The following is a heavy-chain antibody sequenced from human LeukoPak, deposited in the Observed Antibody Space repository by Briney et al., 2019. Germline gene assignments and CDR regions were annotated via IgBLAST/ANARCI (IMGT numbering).Heavy chain of an antibody. D-gene: IGHD5-24*01. Sequence: PGGSLSLSCAASGFTLRGLGMRWVRQAPGKGLEWVSDISSSGGDTDYADSVKGRFTISSDNAKNSLYLKMNSLRAEDTAVFCCARYVRTWLQPQKHTYYSDHWGEG. V-gene: IGHV3-23*01. CDR1: GFTLRGLG. CDR2: ISSSGGDT. CDR3: ARYVRTWLQPQKHTYYSDH. J-gene: IGHJ4*02.